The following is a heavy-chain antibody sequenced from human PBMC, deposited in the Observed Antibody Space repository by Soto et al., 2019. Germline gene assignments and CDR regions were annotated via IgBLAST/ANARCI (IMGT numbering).Heavy chain of an antibody. CDR1: GFTFSDSA. V-gene: IGHV3-73*01. J-gene: IGHJ5*02. CDR2: SRSKPKNYAT. CDR3: TCLPHDYYGSAYYNWFDR. D-gene: IGHD3-10*01. Sequence: PGGSLRLSCAASGFTFSDSAMHWVRQASGKGLEWVGRSRSKPKNYATAYDASVKGRFTISRDDSKNTAYLQMNSLKTEDTALYYCTCLPHDYYGSAYYNWFDRWGQGTLVTVAS.